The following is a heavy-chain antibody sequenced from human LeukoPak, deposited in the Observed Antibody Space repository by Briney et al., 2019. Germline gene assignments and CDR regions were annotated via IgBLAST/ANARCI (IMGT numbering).Heavy chain of an antibody. CDR1: GFTFDDYA. CDR3: AKGHDFWSGYLDY. V-gene: IGHV3-9*03. Sequence: GRSLSLSCAASGFTFDDYAIHWGRQAPGKGLEWVSGISWNSGSIGNADSVKGRFTISRDNAKNSLYLQMNSLRAEDMALYYCAKGHDFWSGYLDYGGQGTLVTVSS. D-gene: IGHD3-3*01. J-gene: IGHJ4*02. CDR2: ISWNSGSI.